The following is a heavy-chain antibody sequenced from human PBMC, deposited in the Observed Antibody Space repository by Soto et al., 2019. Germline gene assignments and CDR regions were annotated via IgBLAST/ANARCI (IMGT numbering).Heavy chain of an antibody. V-gene: IGHV1-69*13. J-gene: IGHJ5*02. Sequence: GASVKVSCKASGGTFSNYAITWVRQAPGQGLEWLGRIIPIFCTANYAQKFQGRVTITADESTTTAYMELSSLRSDDTAVYYCAKDGGREGYFGNWFDPWGQGTLVTVS. CDR1: GGTFSNYA. D-gene: IGHD2-15*01. CDR2: IIPIFCTA. CDR3: AKDGGREGYFGNWFDP.